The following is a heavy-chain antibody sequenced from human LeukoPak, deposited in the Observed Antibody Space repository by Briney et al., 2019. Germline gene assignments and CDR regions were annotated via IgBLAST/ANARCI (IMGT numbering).Heavy chain of an antibody. CDR1: GYTFTAYY. V-gene: IGHV1-2*02. Sequence: ASVKVSCKPSGYTFTAYYMHWVRQAPGQGLEWMGWINPNSGGTNYAQKFQGRVTMTRDTSISTAYMELSRLRSDDTAVYYCARDYYDSSGFGAFGIWGQGTMVTVSS. D-gene: IGHD3-22*01. CDR3: ARDYYDSSGFGAFGI. J-gene: IGHJ3*02. CDR2: INPNSGGT.